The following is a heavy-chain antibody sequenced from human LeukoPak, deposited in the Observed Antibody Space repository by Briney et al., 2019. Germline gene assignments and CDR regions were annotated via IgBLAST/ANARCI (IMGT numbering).Heavy chain of an antibody. D-gene: IGHD6-19*01. CDR2: IYYSGST. J-gene: IGHJ5*02. CDR1: GGSISSTSYY. CDR3: ARRAGYNSGWYWFDP. V-gene: IGHV4-39*01. Sequence: KPSETLSLTCIVSGGSISSTSYYWGWIRQPPGKGLEWIGNIYYSGSTDYNPSLKSRVTMSVDTSKNQFSLKLSSVTATDTAVYYCARRAGYNSGWYWFDPWGQGALVTVSS.